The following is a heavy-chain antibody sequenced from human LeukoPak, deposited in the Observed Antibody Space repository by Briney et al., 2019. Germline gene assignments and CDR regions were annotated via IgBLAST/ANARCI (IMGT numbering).Heavy chain of an antibody. CDR1: GFTFGDYA. D-gene: IGHD3-22*01. Sequence: GGSLRPSCTASGFTFGDYAMNWVRQAPGKGLEWVSSISSSSSYIYYADSVKGRFTISRDNAKNSLYLQMNSLRAEDTAVYYCARSNFYDSSGNWGQGTLVTVSS. CDR3: ARSNFYDSSGN. J-gene: IGHJ4*02. V-gene: IGHV3-21*01. CDR2: ISSSSSYI.